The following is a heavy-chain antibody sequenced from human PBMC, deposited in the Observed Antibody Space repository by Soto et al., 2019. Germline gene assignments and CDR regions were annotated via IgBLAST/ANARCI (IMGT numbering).Heavy chain of an antibody. J-gene: IGHJ4*02. D-gene: IGHD3-10*01. V-gene: IGHV4-59*08. Sequence: SETLSLTCTVSGGSISFYYWSWIRQPPGKGLEWIGNIYYSGSTNYKPSLKSRVTISVDTSKNQFSLRLRSVTAADTAVYYCARIASGSYYREFDYWGQGTLVTVSS. CDR2: IYYSGST. CDR3: ARIASGSYYREFDY. CDR1: GGSISFYY.